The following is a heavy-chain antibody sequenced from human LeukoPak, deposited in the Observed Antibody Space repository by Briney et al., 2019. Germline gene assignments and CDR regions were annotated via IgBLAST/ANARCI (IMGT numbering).Heavy chain of an antibody. CDR2: ISGSGGST. CDR1: GFTFSSYA. Sequence: GGSLRLSCAASGFTFSSYAMSWDRQAPGKGLEWVSTISGSGGSTYYADSVKGRFTISRDNSKNTLYLQMNSLRAEDTAVYYCAKGREYSSSFDAFDIWGQGTMVAVSS. D-gene: IGHD6-6*01. V-gene: IGHV3-23*01. CDR3: AKGREYSSSFDAFDI. J-gene: IGHJ3*02.